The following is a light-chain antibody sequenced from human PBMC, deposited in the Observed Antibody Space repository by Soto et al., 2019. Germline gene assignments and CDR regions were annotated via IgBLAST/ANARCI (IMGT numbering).Light chain of an antibody. Sequence: LSLSRGERATRSCRASQSVSNNYLAWYQQKPGQAPRLLIYGASNRATGIPDRFSGSGSGTDFTLTFSRLEREDFAVYYCPQYGSSGTFGQGAK. CDR2: GAS. CDR1: QSVSNNY. CDR3: PQYGSSGT. V-gene: IGKV3-20*01. J-gene: IGKJ1*01.